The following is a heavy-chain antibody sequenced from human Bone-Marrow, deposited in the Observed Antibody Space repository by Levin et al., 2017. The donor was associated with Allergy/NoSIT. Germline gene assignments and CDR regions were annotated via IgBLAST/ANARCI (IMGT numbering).Heavy chain of an antibody. CDR1: GFTFSSYG. J-gene: IGHJ6*02. D-gene: IGHD2-2*02. CDR3: AKEGVGCSSTSCYIRHGIDV. Sequence: GGSLRLSCAASGFTFSSYGMHWVRQAPGKGLEWVAVISYDGSNKYYADSVKGRFTISRDNSKNTLYLQMNSLRAEDTAVYYCAKEGVGCSSTSCYIRHGIDVWGQGTTVTVSS. CDR2: ISYDGSNK. V-gene: IGHV3-30*18.